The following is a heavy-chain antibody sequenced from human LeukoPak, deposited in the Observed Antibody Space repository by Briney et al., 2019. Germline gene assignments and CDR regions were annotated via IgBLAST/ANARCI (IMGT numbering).Heavy chain of an antibody. CDR3: TTSYVSGSYYFSFDS. J-gene: IGHJ4*02. D-gene: IGHD3-10*01. V-gene: IGHV3-15*01. CDR2: IKSKADGGTT. Sequence: GGSLRLSCAASGFTFSNAWMSWVRQAPGKGLEWVGRIKSKADGGTTDYTAPVKGRFTISRDDSKNTLYLQMNSLKTEDTAVYSCTTSYVSGSYYFSFDSWAREPWSPSPQ. CDR1: GFTFSNAW.